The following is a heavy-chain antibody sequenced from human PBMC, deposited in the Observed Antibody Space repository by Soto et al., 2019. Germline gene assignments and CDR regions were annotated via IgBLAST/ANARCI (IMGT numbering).Heavy chain of an antibody. CDR2: ISYVTASGTTV. D-gene: IGHD3-3*01. V-gene: IGHV3-30*03. CDR3: ARDGKGSAYTFGPYYFDY. Sequence: GGSLRLSCAASGFTFSSYGVHWVRQAPGKGLEWVAVISYVTASGTTVNYADSVKGRFIISRDNGMKSLILQMSSLRDDDTAMYYCARDGKGSAYTFGPYYFDYWGQGTLVTVSS. CDR1: GFTFSSYG. J-gene: IGHJ4*02.